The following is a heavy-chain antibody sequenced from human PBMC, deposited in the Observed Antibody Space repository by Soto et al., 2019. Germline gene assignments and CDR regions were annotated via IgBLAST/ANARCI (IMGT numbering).Heavy chain of an antibody. CDR2: IYYSGST. J-gene: IGHJ4*02. D-gene: IGHD4-17*01. V-gene: IGHV4-59*08. CDR3: ARRYGGNLDY. CDR1: GGSISSYY. Sequence: QVQLQESGPGLVKPSETLSLTCTVSGGSISSYYWTWIRQPPGKGLEWIGYIYYSGSTNYNPSLKRRVTISVDTSKNQFSLNLSSVTAADPAVYYCARRYGGNLDYWGQGTLVTVSS.